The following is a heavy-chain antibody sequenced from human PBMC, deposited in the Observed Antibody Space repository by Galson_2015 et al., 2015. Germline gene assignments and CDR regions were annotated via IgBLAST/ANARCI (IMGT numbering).Heavy chain of an antibody. J-gene: IGHJ4*02. CDR1: GFTFSSYA. V-gene: IGHV3-23*01. CDR3: AKDHDYGLYFDY. D-gene: IGHD4-17*01. Sequence: SLRLSCAASGFTFSSYAMSWVRQAPGKGLEWVSAISGSGGSTYYADSVKGRFTISRDNSKNTLYLQMNSLRAEDTAVYYCAKDHDYGLYFDYWGQGTLVTVSS. CDR2: ISGSGGST.